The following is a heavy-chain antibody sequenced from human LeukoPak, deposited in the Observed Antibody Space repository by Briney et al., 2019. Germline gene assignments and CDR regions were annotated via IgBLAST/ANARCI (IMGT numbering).Heavy chain of an antibody. D-gene: IGHD6-19*01. V-gene: IGHV4-59*05. CDR2: IYYSGST. J-gene: IGHJ3*02. CDR3: ARLPQWLEAFDI. Sequence: SETLSLTCTVSGGSISSYYWSWIRQPAGKGLEWIGSIYYSGSTYYNPSLKSRVTISVDTSKNQFSPKLSSVTAADTAVYYCARLPQWLEAFDIWGQGTMVTVSS. CDR1: GGSISSYY.